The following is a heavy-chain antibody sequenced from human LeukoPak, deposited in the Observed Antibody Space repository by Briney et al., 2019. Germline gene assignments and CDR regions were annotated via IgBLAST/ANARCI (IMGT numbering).Heavy chain of an antibody. V-gene: IGHV3-21*01. D-gene: IGHD3-22*01. Sequence: GGSLRLSCAASGFTFSSYSMNWVRQAPGKGLEWVSSISSSSSYIYYADSVKGRFTISRDNAKNSLYLQMNSLRAEDTAVYYCVRDGFYSDSRGYPFGYWGQGSLVTDSS. CDR2: ISSSSSYI. CDR3: VRDGFYSDSRGYPFGY. CDR1: GFTFSSYS. J-gene: IGHJ4*02.